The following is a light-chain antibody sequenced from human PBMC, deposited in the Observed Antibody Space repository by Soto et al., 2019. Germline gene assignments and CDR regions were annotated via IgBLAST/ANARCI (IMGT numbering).Light chain of an antibody. Sequence: EIVLTQSPGTLSLSPGERVTLSCRASQSLTSSYLAWYQQKPGQAPRLLIYGASSRATGIPDRFSGSGSGTDFTLTISRLEPEDFAVYYCQHYESSPPSDTFGQGTKLEIK. V-gene: IGKV3-20*01. CDR2: GAS. CDR1: QSLTSSY. J-gene: IGKJ2*01. CDR3: QHYESSPPSDT.